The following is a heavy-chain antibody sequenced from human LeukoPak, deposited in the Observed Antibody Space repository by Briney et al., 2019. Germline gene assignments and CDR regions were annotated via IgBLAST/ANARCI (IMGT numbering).Heavy chain of an antibody. Sequence: SETLSLTCTVSGGSISSSSYYWGWIRQPPGTGLEWIGSIYYSGSTYYNPSLKSRVTISVDTSKNQFSLKLSSVTAADTAVYYCARLTLVGATTDFDYWGQGTLVTVSS. J-gene: IGHJ4*02. D-gene: IGHD1-26*01. CDR1: GGSISSSSYY. CDR2: IYYSGST. V-gene: IGHV4-39*07. CDR3: ARLTLVGATTDFDY.